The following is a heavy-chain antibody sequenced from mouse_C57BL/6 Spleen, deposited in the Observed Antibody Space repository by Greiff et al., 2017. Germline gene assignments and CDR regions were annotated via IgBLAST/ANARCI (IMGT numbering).Heavy chain of an antibody. CDR3: TRERDDYDGAWFAY. CDR2: ISSGGDYI. CDR1: GFTFSSYA. D-gene: IGHD2-4*01. V-gene: IGHV5-9-1*02. J-gene: IGHJ3*01. Sequence: EVQVVESGEGLVKPGGSLKLSCAASGFTFSSYAMSWVRQTPEKRLEWVAYISSGGDYIYYADTVKGRFTISRDNARNTLYLQMSSLKSEDTAMYYCTRERDDYDGAWFAYWGQGTLVTVSA.